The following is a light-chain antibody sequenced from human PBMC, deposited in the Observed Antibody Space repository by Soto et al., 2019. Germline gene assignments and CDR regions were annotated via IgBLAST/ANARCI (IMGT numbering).Light chain of an antibody. J-gene: IGKJ5*01. CDR3: QKYNSAPLT. Sequence: DIQMTQSPSSLSASVGDRVTITCQASPGIINYLAWYQQKPGKVPKLLIYAASTLQSGVPSRFSGSGSGTEFTLTISSLQPEDVATYYCQKYNSAPLTFGQGTRLEIK. V-gene: IGKV1-27*01. CDR2: AAS. CDR1: PGIINY.